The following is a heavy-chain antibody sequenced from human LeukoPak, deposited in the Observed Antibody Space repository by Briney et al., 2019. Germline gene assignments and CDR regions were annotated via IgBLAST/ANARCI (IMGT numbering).Heavy chain of an antibody. CDR1: GVSINSYY. J-gene: IGHJ3*02. CDR2: IYYSGTT. V-gene: IGHV4-59*08. D-gene: IGHD3-22*01. Sequence: SETLSLTCTVSGVSINSYYWGWIRQPPGQGLEWIGFIYYSGTTNYNPSLKSRVTISIDTSKNHFSLKLSSVTAADTAVYYRATRYYYDSGRPFDIWGQGTMVTVSS. CDR3: ATRYYYDSGRPFDI.